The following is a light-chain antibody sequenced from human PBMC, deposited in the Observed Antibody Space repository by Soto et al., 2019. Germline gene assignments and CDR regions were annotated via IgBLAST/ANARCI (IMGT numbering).Light chain of an antibody. J-gene: IGKJ4*01. Sequence: EIVMTQSPATLSVSPWEGATLSCRASQSVNSKLAWYQQKLGKAPRLLIYAVSNRATGIPARFSGSGSGTEFTLTIDSLQSEDFALYYCQQYDNWPLNFGEGTKVDIK. CDR2: AVS. CDR3: QQYDNWPLN. CDR1: QSVNSK. V-gene: IGKV3-15*01.